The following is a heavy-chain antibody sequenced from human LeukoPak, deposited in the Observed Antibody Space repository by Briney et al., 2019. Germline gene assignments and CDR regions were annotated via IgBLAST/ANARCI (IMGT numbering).Heavy chain of an antibody. V-gene: IGHV4-31*03. CDR2: IFYSGST. J-gene: IGHJ5*02. CDR1: GGSISSGGYY. D-gene: IGHD6-19*01. CDR3: ARDGGYSSGRYWFDP. Sequence: PSETLSLTCTVSGGSISSGGYYWTWIRQLPGKGLESIGSIFYSGSTYYNPSLKCRVTISVDTSKNHFSLKLTSVTAADTAMYYCARDGGYSSGRYWFDPWGQGTLVTVSS.